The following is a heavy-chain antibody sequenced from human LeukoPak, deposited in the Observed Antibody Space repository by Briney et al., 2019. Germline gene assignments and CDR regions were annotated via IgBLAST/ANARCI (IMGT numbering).Heavy chain of an antibody. CDR1: GFTFSTYA. Sequence: GGSLRLSCAVSGFTFSTYAMHWVRQAPGKGLEWVAVLSYDGTSEYYADSVRGRFTISRDHSKNILSLQMDSLRHEDTAFCYCARDRRDGNNLAYHFDYWGQGTLVTVSS. D-gene: IGHD5-24*01. CDR3: ARDRRDGNNLAYHFDY. CDR2: LSYDGTSE. V-gene: IGHV3-30*01. J-gene: IGHJ4*01.